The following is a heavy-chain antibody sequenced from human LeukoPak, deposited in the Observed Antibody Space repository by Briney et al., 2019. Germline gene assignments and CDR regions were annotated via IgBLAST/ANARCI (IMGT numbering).Heavy chain of an antibody. Sequence: GGSLRLSCAASGFTVSSNYMSWVRRAPGKGLEWLSVIYSGGSTYYADSVKGRFTISRDNSKNTLYLQMNSLRAEDTAVYYCARDSRYSSGWFFDYWGQGTLVTVSS. CDR1: GFTVSSNY. V-gene: IGHV3-66*02. CDR2: IYSGGST. D-gene: IGHD6-19*01. J-gene: IGHJ4*02. CDR3: ARDSRYSSGWFFDY.